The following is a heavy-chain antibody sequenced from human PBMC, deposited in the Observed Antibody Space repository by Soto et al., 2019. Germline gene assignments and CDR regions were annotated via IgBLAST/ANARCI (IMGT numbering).Heavy chain of an antibody. CDR3: ARGGRAYYYDSSGYYFDY. D-gene: IGHD3-22*01. CDR1: GFTVSYHY. V-gene: IGHV3-53*01. Sequence: EVQLVESGGGLIQPGGSLRLSCAVSGFTVSYHYMSWVRQAPGKGLEWVSVIYSGGSTYYADSVKGRFTISRDNSKNTLYLQMNSLRAEDTAVYYCARGGRAYYYDSSGYYFDYWGQGTLVTVSS. CDR2: IYSGGST. J-gene: IGHJ4*02.